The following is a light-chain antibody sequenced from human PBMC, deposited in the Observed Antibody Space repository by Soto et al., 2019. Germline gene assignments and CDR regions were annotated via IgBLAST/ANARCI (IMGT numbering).Light chain of an antibody. CDR3: QQFNSYSVT. CDR2: DAS. J-gene: IGKJ3*01. CDR1: QGISSA. Sequence: AIPLTQSPSSLSASVGDRVTITCRASQGISSALAWYQQKPGKAPKLLIYDASSLESGVPSRFSGSGSGTDFTLSVSSLQPEDFATYDCQQFNSYSVTFGRGTKVDIK. V-gene: IGKV1-13*02.